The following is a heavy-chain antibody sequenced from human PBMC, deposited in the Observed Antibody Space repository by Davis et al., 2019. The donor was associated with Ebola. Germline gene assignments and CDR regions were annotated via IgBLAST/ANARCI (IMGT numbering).Heavy chain of an antibody. Sequence: GGSLRLSCAASGFTFSSYAMSWVRQAPGKGLEWVSAISGSGGSTYYADSVKGRFTISRDNSKNTLYLQMNSLRAEDTAVYYCATDPQRTLRLYGMDVWGQGTTVTVSS. CDR2: ISGSGGST. J-gene: IGHJ6*02. V-gene: IGHV3-23*01. CDR1: GFTFSSYA. D-gene: IGHD2-2*01. CDR3: ATDPQRTLRLYGMDV.